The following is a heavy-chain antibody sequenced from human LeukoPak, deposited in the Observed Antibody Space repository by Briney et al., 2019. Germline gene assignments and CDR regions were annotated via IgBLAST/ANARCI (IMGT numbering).Heavy chain of an antibody. CDR3: ARGGSRPYYDFWRN. J-gene: IGHJ4*02. V-gene: IGHV4-59*01. CDR1: GGSISSYY. D-gene: IGHD3-3*01. CDR2: IYYSGST. Sequence: LETLSLTCTVSGGSISSYYWSWIRQPPGKGLEWIGYIYYSGSTNYNPSLKSRVTISVDTSKNQFSLKLSSVTAADTAVYYCARGGSRPYYDFWRNWGQGTLVTVSS.